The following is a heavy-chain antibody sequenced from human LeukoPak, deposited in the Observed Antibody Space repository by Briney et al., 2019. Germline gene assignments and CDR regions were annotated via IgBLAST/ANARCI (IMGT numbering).Heavy chain of an antibody. Sequence: SETLSLTCAVYGGSFSGYYWSWIRQPPGKGLEWIGEINHSGSTNYNPSLKSRVTISVDTSKNQFSLKLSSVTAADTAVYYCATRATANAFDIWGQGTMVTVSS. CDR1: GGSFSGYY. D-gene: IGHD5-18*01. CDR2: INHSGST. CDR3: ATRATANAFDI. J-gene: IGHJ3*02. V-gene: IGHV4-34*01.